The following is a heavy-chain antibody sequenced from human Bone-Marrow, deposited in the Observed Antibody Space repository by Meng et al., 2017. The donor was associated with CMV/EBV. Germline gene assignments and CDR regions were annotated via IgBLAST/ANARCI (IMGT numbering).Heavy chain of an antibody. CDR3: ARVPSQTGYSSSWYLLTYYYYYGMDV. D-gene: IGHD6-13*01. CDR2: INHSGST. Sequence: ETLSLTCAVYGGSFSGYYWSWIRQPPGKGLEWIGEINHSGSTYYNPSLKSRVTISVDTSKNQFSLKLSSVTAADTAVYYCARVPSQTGYSSSWYLLTYYYYYGMDVWGQGTTVTVSS. V-gene: IGHV4-34*01. J-gene: IGHJ6*02. CDR1: GGSFSGYY.